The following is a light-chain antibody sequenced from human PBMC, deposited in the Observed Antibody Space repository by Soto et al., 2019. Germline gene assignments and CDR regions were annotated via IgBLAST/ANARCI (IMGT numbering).Light chain of an antibody. Sequence: QSALTQPRSVSGSPGQSVTISCTGTNSDVGAYTFVSWYQQLPGKAPKLIISAVSYRPSGVPDRFSGSKSGNTASLTISGLQAEDEADYYCAAWDDNLNGWVFGGGTKVTVL. V-gene: IGLV2-11*01. J-gene: IGLJ3*02. CDR2: AVS. CDR1: NSDVGAYTF. CDR3: AAWDDNLNGWV.